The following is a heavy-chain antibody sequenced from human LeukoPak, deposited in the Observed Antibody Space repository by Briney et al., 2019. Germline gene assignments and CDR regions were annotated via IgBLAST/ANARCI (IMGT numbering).Heavy chain of an antibody. Sequence: GGSLRLSCVASGFTFSSYWMNWVRQAPGKGLEWVANIKQDGSNQYYVDSVKGRFTISRDNAMNSLYLQMNSLRAEDTAVYFCARAEYCGRDRFYGMDVWGHGTTVTVSS. CDR1: GFTFSSYW. CDR2: IKQDGSNQ. CDR3: ARAEYCGRDRFYGMDV. J-gene: IGHJ6*02. D-gene: IGHD2-21*02. V-gene: IGHV3-7*04.